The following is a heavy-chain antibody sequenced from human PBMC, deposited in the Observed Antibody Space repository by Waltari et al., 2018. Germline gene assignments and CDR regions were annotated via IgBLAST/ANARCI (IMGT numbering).Heavy chain of an antibody. CDR2: IYYSGST. CDR1: GASIRSNSYY. V-gene: IGHV4-39*01. CDR3: ARHDLYKSRKFDP. J-gene: IGHJ5*02. Sequence: QLQLQESGPGLVKPSATLSLTCTVSGASIRSNSYYWGWIRQPPGKGLAWIGSIYYSGSTSYNPSLKSRVTISVDTSKNQFSLTLSSVTAADTAVYYCARHDLYKSRKFDPWGQGTLVTVSS. D-gene: IGHD1-20*01.